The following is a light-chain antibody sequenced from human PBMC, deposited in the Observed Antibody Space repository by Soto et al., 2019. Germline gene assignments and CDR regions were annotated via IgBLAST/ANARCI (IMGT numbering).Light chain of an antibody. CDR3: QQYDNDSWT. Sequence: DIQMTQSPSTLSASVGDRVIITCRASQYISSWLAWYQQKPGKAPNLLIYKTSTLKSGVPSRFSGSGSGTEFTLTISRVQPDDFATYYCQQYDNDSWTFGQGTKVEI. J-gene: IGKJ1*01. V-gene: IGKV1-5*03. CDR2: KTS. CDR1: QYISSW.